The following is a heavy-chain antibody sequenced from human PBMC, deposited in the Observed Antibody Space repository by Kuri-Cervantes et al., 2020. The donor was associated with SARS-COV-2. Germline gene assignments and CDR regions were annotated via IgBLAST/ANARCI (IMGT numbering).Heavy chain of an antibody. CDR2: INHSGST. D-gene: IGHD2-15*01. CDR1: GGSFSAYY. J-gene: IGHJ4*02. Sequence: SQTLSLTCAVFGGSFSAYYWNWIRQLPGKGLECIGEINHSGSTNYNPSLNSRVTISIDTSKNQFSLKLSSVTAADTAVYYCARVRCSGGSCYSYYWGQGTLVTVSS. V-gene: IGHV4-34*01. CDR3: ARVRCSGGSCYSYY.